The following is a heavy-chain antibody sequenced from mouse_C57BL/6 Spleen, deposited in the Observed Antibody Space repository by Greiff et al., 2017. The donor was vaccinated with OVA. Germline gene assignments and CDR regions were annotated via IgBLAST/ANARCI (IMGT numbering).Heavy chain of an antibody. CDR2: INPNNGGT. J-gene: IGHJ3*01. CDR1: GYTFTDYN. CDR3: ARANYSNYVLFAY. D-gene: IGHD2-5*01. Sequence: VQLQQSGPELVKPGASVKMSCKASGYTFTDYNMHWVKQSHGKSLEWIGYINPNNGGTSYNQKFKGKATLTVNKSSSTAYMELRSLTSEDSAVYYCARANYSNYVLFAYWGQGTLVTVSA. V-gene: IGHV1-22*01.